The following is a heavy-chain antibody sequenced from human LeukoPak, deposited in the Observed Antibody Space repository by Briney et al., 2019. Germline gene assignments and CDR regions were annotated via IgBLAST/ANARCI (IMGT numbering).Heavy chain of an antibody. J-gene: IGHJ4*02. Sequence: PSETLSLTCAVYGGSVSGYYWSWIRQPPEKGLEWIGEISHRGRTHYTPSLQSRVTMSVDTSKNQLALNLNSVTAADTAVYYCARVPLRFLEPFDYWGQGILVTVSS. CDR2: ISHRGRT. CDR1: GGSVSGYY. CDR3: ARVPLRFLEPFDY. D-gene: IGHD3-3*01. V-gene: IGHV4-34*01.